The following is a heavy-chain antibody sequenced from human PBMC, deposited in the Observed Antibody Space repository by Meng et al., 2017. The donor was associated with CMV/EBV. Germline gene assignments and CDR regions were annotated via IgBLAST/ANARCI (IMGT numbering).Heavy chain of an antibody. D-gene: IGHD5-24*01. V-gene: IGHV5-51*01. J-gene: IGHJ4*02. CDR2: IYPGDSDT. CDR3: ATAPIEMATNGGFFDY. CDR1: GYSFTSYW. Sequence: GESLKIFCKGSGYSFTSYWIGWVRQMPGKGLEWMGIIYPGDSDTRYSPSFQGQVTISADKSISTAYLQWSSLKASDTAMYYCATAPIEMATNGGFFDYWGQGTLVTVSS.